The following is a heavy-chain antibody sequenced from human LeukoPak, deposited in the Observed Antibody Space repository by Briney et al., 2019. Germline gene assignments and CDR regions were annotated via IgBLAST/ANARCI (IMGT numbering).Heavy chain of an antibody. J-gene: IGHJ4*02. CDR2: IYYSGST. Sequence: SETLSLTSTVSGGSISSSSYYWGWIRQPPGKGLEWIGSIYYSGSTYYNPSLKSRVTISVDTSKNQFSLKLSSVTAADTAVYYCARDIAAAGKGPFDYWGQGTLVTVSS. CDR1: GGSISSSSYY. CDR3: ARDIAAAGKGPFDY. D-gene: IGHD6-13*01. V-gene: IGHV4-39*02.